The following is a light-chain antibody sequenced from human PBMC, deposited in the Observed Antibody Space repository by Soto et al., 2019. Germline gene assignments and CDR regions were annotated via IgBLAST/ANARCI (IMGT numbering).Light chain of an antibody. CDR2: GNS. CDR1: SSNIGAGYD. V-gene: IGLV1-40*01. CDR3: QSYDSSLKV. Sequence: QSALTQPPSVSGAPGQRVTISCTGSSSNIGAGYDVHWYQQLPGTAPKLLIYGNSNRPSGVPDRFSGSKSGTSASLAITGLQAEDEADYYCQSYDSSLKVFGTGTRSPS. J-gene: IGLJ1*01.